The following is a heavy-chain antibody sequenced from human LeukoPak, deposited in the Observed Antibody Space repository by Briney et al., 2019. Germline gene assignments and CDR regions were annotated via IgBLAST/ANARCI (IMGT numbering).Heavy chain of an antibody. CDR1: GSTFSTYW. CDR3: ARDRVIGSGSCDY. V-gene: IGHV3-74*01. Sequence: PGGSLRLSCAASGSTFSTYWMHWVRQAPGKGLEWVSRVDSGGSFTNYADPVKGRFTISRDNAHNTLYLQMSSLRAEDTGVYYCARDRVIGSGSCDYWGQGTLVTVSS. J-gene: IGHJ4*02. CDR2: VDSGGSFT. D-gene: IGHD3-10*01.